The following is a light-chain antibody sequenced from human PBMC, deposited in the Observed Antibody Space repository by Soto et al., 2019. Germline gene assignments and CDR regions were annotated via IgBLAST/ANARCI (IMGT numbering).Light chain of an antibody. CDR3: QKHNSAPLT. CDR2: KAS. J-gene: IGKJ4*01. V-gene: IGKV1-5*03. Sequence: DIQMTQSPSTLSGSVGDRVTITCRASQTISSWLAWYQLKPGKAPKLLIYKASTLKSGVPSRFSGSGSGTDFTLTISSLQPEDVATYYCQKHNSAPLTLGGGTKVDNK. CDR1: QTISSW.